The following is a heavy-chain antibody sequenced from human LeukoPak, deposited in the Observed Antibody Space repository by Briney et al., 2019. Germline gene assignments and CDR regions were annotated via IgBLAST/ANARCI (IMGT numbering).Heavy chain of an antibody. J-gene: IGHJ4*02. V-gene: IGHV3-23*01. D-gene: IGHD1-1*01. Sequence: GGSLRLSCAASGFTFRIYDMTWVRQAPGQGQEWVSTISNSGRSTYYADSVKGRFTTSRDNSKNTLYLQMNSLRAEDTALYYCAKPGETSNYFFDSWGQGTLVTVSS. CDR2: ISNSGRST. CDR3: AKPGETSNYFFDS. CDR1: GFTFRIYD.